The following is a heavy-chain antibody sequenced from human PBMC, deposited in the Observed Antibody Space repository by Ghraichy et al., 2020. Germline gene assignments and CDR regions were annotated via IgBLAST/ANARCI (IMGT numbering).Heavy chain of an antibody. V-gene: IGHV3-48*02. Sequence: GGSLRLSCAASGFTFSSYSMNWVRQAPGKGLVWISYIGSSSSTIFYADSVKGRFTISRDNAKNSLYLQMNSLRDEDTAVYYCARDTSNSWAWRDEIDYWGQGTLVTVSS. CDR2: IGSSSSTI. J-gene: IGHJ4*02. CDR3: ARDTSNSWAWRDEIDY. D-gene: IGHD6-13*01. CDR1: GFTFSSYS.